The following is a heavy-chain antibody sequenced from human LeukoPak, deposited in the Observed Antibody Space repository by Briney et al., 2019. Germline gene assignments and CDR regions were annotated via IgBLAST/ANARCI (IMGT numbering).Heavy chain of an antibody. D-gene: IGHD5-12*01. Sequence: GESLKISCKTSGYKFSNFWIGWVRQTPGKGLEWMGVLYSDDSDTRYSPSFQGQVTISADKSIRTAYLQWRSLKASDTGLYYCARGRGAFHGYENFDFWGQGTPVTVSS. V-gene: IGHV5-51*01. CDR2: LYSDDSDT. CDR3: ARGRGAFHGYENFDF. CDR1: GYKFSNFW. J-gene: IGHJ4*02.